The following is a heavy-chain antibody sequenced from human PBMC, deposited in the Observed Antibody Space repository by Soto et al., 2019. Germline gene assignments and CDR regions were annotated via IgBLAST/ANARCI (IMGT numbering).Heavy chain of an antibody. V-gene: IGHV3-33*01. Sequence: QVHLVESGGGVVQPGRSLRLSCAASGFSFSTYGMHWVRQAPGKGLEWVAVTWYDGNDKYYADSVKGRFTISRDNSKNTLYLQMNSLGAEDTAVYYCATAAAGNSPFNYWGQGTLVNVSS. CDR3: ATAAAGNSPFNY. J-gene: IGHJ4*02. CDR1: GFSFSTYG. D-gene: IGHD2-2*01. CDR2: TWYDGNDK.